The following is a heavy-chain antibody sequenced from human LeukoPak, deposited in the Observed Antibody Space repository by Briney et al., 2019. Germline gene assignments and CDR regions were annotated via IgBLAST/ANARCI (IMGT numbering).Heavy chain of an antibody. CDR3: ARTQWLDAFDI. V-gene: IGHV3-53*01. CDR2: IYSGGST. CDR1: VFTVSSNY. J-gene: IGHJ3*02. D-gene: IGHD6-19*01. Sequence: GGSLRLSCAASVFTVSSNYMSWVRQAPGKGLEWVSVIYSGGSTYYADSVKGRFTISRDNSKNTLYLQMNSLRAEDTAVYYCARTQWLDAFDIWGQGTMVTVSS.